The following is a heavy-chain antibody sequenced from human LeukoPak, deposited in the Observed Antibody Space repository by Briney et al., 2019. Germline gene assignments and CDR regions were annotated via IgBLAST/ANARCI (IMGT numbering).Heavy chain of an antibody. J-gene: IGHJ4*02. CDR3: ARGPAVRGTTPTYFDY. CDR1: RFTFSSYE. D-gene: IGHD3-10*01. Sequence: GSLRLSCAASRFTFSSYEMNWVRQAPGKGLEWVSYISSGGSSIYYADSVKGRFTISRDNAKNSLYLQMNSLRAEDTAIYYCARGPAVRGTTPTYFDYWGQGTLVTVSS. V-gene: IGHV3-48*03. CDR2: ISSGGSSI.